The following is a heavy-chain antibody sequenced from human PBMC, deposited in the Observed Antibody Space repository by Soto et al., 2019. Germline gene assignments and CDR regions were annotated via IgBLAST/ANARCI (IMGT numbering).Heavy chain of an antibody. J-gene: IGHJ5*02. CDR2: ISAYNGNT. V-gene: IGHV1-18*01. CDR1: GYTFTSYG. D-gene: IGHD3-3*01. Sequence: QVQLVQSGAEVKKPGASVKVSCKASGYTFTSYGISWVRQAPGQGLEWMGWISAYNGNTNYAQKLQGRVTMTTDTSTSTAYMELRSLRSDDTAVYYCARDGTLMIFGAKRGWFDPWGQGTLVTVSS. CDR3: ARDGTLMIFGAKRGWFDP.